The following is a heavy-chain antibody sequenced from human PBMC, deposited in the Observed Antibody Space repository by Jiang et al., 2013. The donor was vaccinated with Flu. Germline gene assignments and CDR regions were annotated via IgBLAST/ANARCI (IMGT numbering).Heavy chain of an antibody. CDR3: ASPHAPIAVAGTLNAFDI. D-gene: IGHD6-19*01. J-gene: IGHJ3*02. CDR2: IIPIFGTA. CDR1: GGTFSSYA. V-gene: IGHV1-69*01. Sequence: GAEVKKPGSSVKVSCKASGGTFSSYAISWVRQAPGQGLEWMGGIIPIFGTANYAQKFQGRVTITADESTSTAYMELSSLRSEDTAVYYCASPHAPIAVAGTLNAFDIWGQGTMVTVS.